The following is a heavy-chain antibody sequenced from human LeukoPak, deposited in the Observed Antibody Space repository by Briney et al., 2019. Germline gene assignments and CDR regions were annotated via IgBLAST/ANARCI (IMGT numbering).Heavy chain of an antibody. D-gene: IGHD6-13*01. CDR2: IKQDGSEK. CDR3: ARFVAAAGTGEDY. CDR1: GFTFSSYW. V-gene: IGHV3-7*01. Sequence: GGSLRLSCAASGFTFSSYWMSWVRQAPGKGLEWVANIKQDGSEKYYVDSVKGRFTISRDNAKNSLYLQMNSLRAEDTAVYYCARFVAAAGTGEDYWGQGTLVTVSS. J-gene: IGHJ4*02.